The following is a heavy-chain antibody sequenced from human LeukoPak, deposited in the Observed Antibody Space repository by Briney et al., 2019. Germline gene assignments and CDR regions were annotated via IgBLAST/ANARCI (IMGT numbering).Heavy chain of an antibody. CDR3: ARGAIFGVTPRGYGMDV. CDR2: NGGT. D-gene: IGHD3-3*01. J-gene: IGHJ6*02. V-gene: IGHV1-8*01. Sequence: NGGTVYAQKFQGRVTMTRDTSTGTSYMELNSLRSEDTAVYYCARGAIFGVTPRGYGMDVWGQGTTVTVSS.